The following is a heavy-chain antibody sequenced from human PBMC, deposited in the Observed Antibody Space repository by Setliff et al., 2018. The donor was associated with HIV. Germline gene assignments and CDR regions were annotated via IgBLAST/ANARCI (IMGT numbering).Heavy chain of an antibody. J-gene: IGHJ4*02. V-gene: IGHV3-33*03. CDR3: AKDIYGGHFYYFDY. CDR2: IWYDGSNK. D-gene: IGHD4-17*01. CDR1: GFTFSSYS. Sequence: GGSLRLSCAASGFTFSSYSMHWVRQAPGKGLEWVAVIWYDGSNKYYADSVKGRFTISRDNSKNSLYLQMNNLRGEDTALYYCAKDIYGGHFYYFDYWGQGTLVTVSS.